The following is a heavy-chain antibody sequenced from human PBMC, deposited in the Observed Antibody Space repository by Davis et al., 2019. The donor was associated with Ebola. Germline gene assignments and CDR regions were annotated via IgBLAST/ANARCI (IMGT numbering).Heavy chain of an antibody. CDR2: ISTTSSYI. Sequence: VILGGSLRLSCAASGFTFSGYTMNWVRQAPGKGLEWVSSISTTSSYIYYAHSVKGRFTISRDNAKNSLYLQMNSLRVEDTAVYYCASGFSSGWNPWGQGTLVTVSS. D-gene: IGHD6-19*01. J-gene: IGHJ5*02. CDR1: GFTFSGYT. CDR3: ASGFSSGWNP. V-gene: IGHV3-21*01.